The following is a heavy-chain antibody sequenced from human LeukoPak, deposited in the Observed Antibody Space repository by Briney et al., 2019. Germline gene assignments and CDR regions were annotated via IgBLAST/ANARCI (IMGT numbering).Heavy chain of an antibody. CDR3: ARALNPGYSRF. CDR2: ISASSGNT. J-gene: IGHJ4*02. D-gene: IGHD5-12*01. V-gene: IGHV1-18*04. Sequence: ASVKVSCKASGYTFTKFGISWVRQAPGQGLEWMGWISASSGNTNYAQNLQGRVTMTTDTSTSTAYMELRSLRSDDTAVYYCARALNPGYSRFWGQGTLVTVSA. CDR1: GYTFTKFG.